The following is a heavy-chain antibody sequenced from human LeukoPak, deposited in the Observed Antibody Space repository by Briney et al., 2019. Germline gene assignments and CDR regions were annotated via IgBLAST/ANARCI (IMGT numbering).Heavy chain of an antibody. CDR2: IYYSGYT. D-gene: IGHD3-16*01. CDR1: GGSISSYY. V-gene: IGHV4-59*12. CDR3: ARKKAWGGVKYDY. J-gene: IGHJ4*02. Sequence: PSETLSLTCTVSGGSISSYYWSWIRQPPGKGLEWIGYIYYSGYTNYNPSLKSRVTISVDTSKNQFSLKLSPVTAADTAVYYCARKKAWGGVKYDYWGQGTLVTVSS.